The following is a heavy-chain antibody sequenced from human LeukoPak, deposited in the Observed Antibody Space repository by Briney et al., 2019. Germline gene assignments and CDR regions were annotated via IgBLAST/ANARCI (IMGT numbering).Heavy chain of an antibody. CDR3: AKGASLVVIPYGMDV. CDR1: GFTFDDYA. Sequence: GGSLRLSCAASGFTFDDYAMHWVRQAPGKGLEWVAVISYDGSNKYYADSVKGRFTIFRDNSKNTLYLQMNSLRAEDTAVYYCAKGASLVVIPYGMDVWGQGTTVTVSS. D-gene: IGHD3-22*01. J-gene: IGHJ6*02. CDR2: ISYDGSNK. V-gene: IGHV3-30*18.